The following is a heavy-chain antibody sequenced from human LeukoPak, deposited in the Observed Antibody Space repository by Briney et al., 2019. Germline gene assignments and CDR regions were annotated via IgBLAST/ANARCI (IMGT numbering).Heavy chain of an antibody. V-gene: IGHV3-21*01. Sequence: GSLRLSCAASGFTFSSYSMNWVRQAPGKGLEWVSSISSSSSYIYYADSVKGRFTISRDNAKNSLYLQMNSLRAEDTAVYYCARYCSSTSCYPYYYYGMDVWGQGTTVTVSS. CDR3: ARYCSSTSCYPYYYYGMDV. D-gene: IGHD2-2*01. CDR1: GFTFSSYS. CDR2: ISSSSSYI. J-gene: IGHJ6*02.